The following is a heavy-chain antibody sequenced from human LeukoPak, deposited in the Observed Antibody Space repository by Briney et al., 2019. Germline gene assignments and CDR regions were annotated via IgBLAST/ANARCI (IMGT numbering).Heavy chain of an antibody. Sequence: SGGSLRLSCAASGFTFSSYAMSWVRQAPGKGLEWVSAISGSGGSTYYADSVKGRFTISRDNSKNTLYLQMNSLRAEDTAVYYCAKARTPPGYSSSWYDYWGQGTLVTVSS. CDR2: ISGSGGST. CDR3: AKARTPPGYSSSWYDY. V-gene: IGHV3-23*01. CDR1: GFTFSSYA. J-gene: IGHJ4*02. D-gene: IGHD6-13*01.